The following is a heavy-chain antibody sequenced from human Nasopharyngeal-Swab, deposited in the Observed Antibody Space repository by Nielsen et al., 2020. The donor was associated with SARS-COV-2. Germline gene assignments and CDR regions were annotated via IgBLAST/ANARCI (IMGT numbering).Heavy chain of an antibody. V-gene: IGHV4-31*02. CDR2: IYYSGST. D-gene: IGHD1-26*01. J-gene: IGHJ5*02. CDR3: ARGKVGATLVADRTRPENWFDP. Sequence: WIRQPPGKGLEWIGYIYYSGSTYYNPSLKSRVTISVDTSKNQFSLKLSSVTAADTAVYYCARGKVGATLVADRTRPENWFDPWGQGTLVTVSS.